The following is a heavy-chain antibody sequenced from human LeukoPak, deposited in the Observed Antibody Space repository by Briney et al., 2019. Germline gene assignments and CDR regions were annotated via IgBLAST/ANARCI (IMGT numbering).Heavy chain of an antibody. J-gene: IGHJ4*02. CDR3: AAVLDY. CDR1: GFTFSSYT. D-gene: IGHD6-13*01. CDR2: ISYDGSNK. V-gene: IGHV3-30*04. Sequence: GSLRLSCAASGFTFSSYTMHWVRQAPGKGLEWVAVISYDGSNKYYADSVKGRFTISRDNSKNTLYLQMNSLRAEDTAVYYAAAVLDYWGQGTLVTVSS.